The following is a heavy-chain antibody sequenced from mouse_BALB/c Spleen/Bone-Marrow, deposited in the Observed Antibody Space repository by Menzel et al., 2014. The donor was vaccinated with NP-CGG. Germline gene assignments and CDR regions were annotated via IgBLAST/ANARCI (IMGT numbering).Heavy chain of an antibody. CDR3: ARTYGDSPYFYAMDY. J-gene: IGHJ4*01. Sequence: VKLQESGAELVKPGTSVKLSCKTSGYTFTSYWMHWVKQRPGQGLEWIGEIIPSNGRSNYNEKFKNKATLTVDKSSSTAYMQLSSLTSEDSAAYFCARTYGDSPYFYAMDYWGQGTSVTVSS. CDR1: GYTFTSYW. CDR2: IIPSNGRS. D-gene: IGHD2-13*01. V-gene: IGHV1S81*02.